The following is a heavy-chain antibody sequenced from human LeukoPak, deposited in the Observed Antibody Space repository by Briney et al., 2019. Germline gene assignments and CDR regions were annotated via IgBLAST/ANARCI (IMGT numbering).Heavy chain of an antibody. CDR1: GGSISSYY. Sequence: SETLSLTCTVSGGSISSYYWSWIRQPAGKGLEWIGRIYTSGSTNYNPSLKSRVTMSVDTSKNQFSLKLSSVTAADTAVYYCARGSGWPEGGYYYGMDVWGQGTTVTVSS. CDR2: IYTSGST. J-gene: IGHJ6*02. CDR3: ARGSGWPEGGYYYGMDV. V-gene: IGHV4-4*07. D-gene: IGHD6-19*01.